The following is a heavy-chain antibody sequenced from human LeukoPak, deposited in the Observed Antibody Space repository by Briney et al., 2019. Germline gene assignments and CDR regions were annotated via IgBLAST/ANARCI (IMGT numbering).Heavy chain of an antibody. CDR1: GYTFTGYY. V-gene: IGHV1-2*02. D-gene: IGHD6-6*01. J-gene: IGHJ6*02. CDR2: INPNSGGT. Sequence: ASVTVSCKASGYTFTGYYMHWVRQAPGQGLERMGWINPNSGGTNYAQKFQGRATMTRDTSISTAYMELSRLRSDDTAVYYCARDGRVAARPDYYYGMDVWGQGTTVTVSS. CDR3: ARDGRVAARPDYYYGMDV.